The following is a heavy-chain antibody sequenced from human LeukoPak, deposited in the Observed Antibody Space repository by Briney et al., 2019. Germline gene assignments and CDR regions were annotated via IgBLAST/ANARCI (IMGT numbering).Heavy chain of an antibody. D-gene: IGHD5-18*01. V-gene: IGHV3-30*04. J-gene: IGHJ6*03. CDR2: ISYDGSNK. Sequence: PGGSLRLSCAASGFTFSSYAMHWVRQAPGKGLEWVAVISYDGSNKYYADSVKGRFTISRDNSKNTLYLQMNSLRAEDTAVYYCARDGGYSYGSLFYYYYYMDVWGKGTTVTVSS. CDR3: ARDGGYSYGSLFYYYYYMDV. CDR1: GFTFSSYA.